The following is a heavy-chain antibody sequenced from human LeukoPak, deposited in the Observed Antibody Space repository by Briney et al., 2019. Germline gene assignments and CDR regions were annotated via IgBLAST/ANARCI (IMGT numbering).Heavy chain of an antibody. CDR3: AKPDDKNPPYYFDF. Sequence: ASVKVSCKASGYTFTGYYMHWVRQAPGQGLEWMGWINPNSGGTNYAQKFQGRVTMTRDTSIRTAYMELSSLRSDDTAVYYCAKPDDKNPPYYFDFWGQGTLVTVSS. CDR2: INPNSGGT. CDR1: GYTFTGYY. J-gene: IGHJ4*02. D-gene: IGHD1-14*01. V-gene: IGHV1-2*02.